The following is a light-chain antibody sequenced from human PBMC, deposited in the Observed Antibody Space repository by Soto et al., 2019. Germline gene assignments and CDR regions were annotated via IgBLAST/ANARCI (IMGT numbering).Light chain of an antibody. CDR1: QSIRSW. CDR2: DAS. CDR3: QQYESYSPRT. V-gene: IGKV1-5*01. J-gene: IGKJ4*01. Sequence: NMPPSRYTVDASGRDIVQKTFRASQSIRSWLAWYQQKPGKAPKLLIYDASSLERGVPSRFSGRRSGTEFTLTISSLQPDDFGTYYCQQYESYSPRTFGGGTKVEIK.